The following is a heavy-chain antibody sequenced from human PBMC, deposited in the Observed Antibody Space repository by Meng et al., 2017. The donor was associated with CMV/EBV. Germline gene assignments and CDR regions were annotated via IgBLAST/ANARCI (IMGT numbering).Heavy chain of an antibody. J-gene: IGHJ4*02. Sequence: GGSLRLSCAASGFTFSSYAMHWVRQAPGKGLEWVAVISYDGSNKYYADSVKGRFTISRDNSKNTLYLQMNSLRAEDTAVYYCARGSPNRFLEWLFLYWGQGTMVTVSS. V-gene: IGHV3-30-3*01. CDR1: GFTFSSYA. D-gene: IGHD3-3*01. CDR2: ISYDGSNK. CDR3: ARGSPNRFLEWLFLY.